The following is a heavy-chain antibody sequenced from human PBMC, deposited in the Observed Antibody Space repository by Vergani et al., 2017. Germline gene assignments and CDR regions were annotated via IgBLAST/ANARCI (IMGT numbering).Heavy chain of an antibody. D-gene: IGHD3-22*01. Sequence: QVQLVESGGGVVQPGRSLRLSCAASGFTFSSYGMHWVRQAPGKGLEWVAVIWYDGSNKNYADSVKGRFTISRDNSKNTLYLQMNSLRAEDTAVYYCAKDLSPVIPSRYYYYGMDVWDRGTTVTVSS. CDR1: GFTFSSYG. CDR3: AKDLSPVIPSRYYYYGMDV. CDR2: IWYDGSNK. J-gene: IGHJ6*02. V-gene: IGHV3-33*06.